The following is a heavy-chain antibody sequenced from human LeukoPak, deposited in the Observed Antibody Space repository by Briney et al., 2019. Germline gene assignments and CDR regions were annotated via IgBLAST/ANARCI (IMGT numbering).Heavy chain of an antibody. CDR3: ARSGAAAARHY. CDR1: GGSISSGGYY. D-gene: IGHD6-13*01. Sequence: PSQTLSLTCTVSGGSISSGGYYWSWIRQPPGKGLEWIGYIYHSGSTYYNPSLKSRVTISVDTSKNQFSLKLSSVTAADTAVYYCARSGAAAARHYWGQGTLVTVSS. V-gene: IGHV4-30-2*01. J-gene: IGHJ4*02. CDR2: IYHSGST.